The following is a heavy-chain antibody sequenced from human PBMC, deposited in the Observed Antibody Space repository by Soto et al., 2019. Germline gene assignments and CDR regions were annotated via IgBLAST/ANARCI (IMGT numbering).Heavy chain of an antibody. CDR2: IRSKAYGGTT. CDR1: GFTFGDYA. D-gene: IGHD3-22*01. J-gene: IGHJ4*02. Sequence: GGSLRLSCTASGFTFGDYAMSWFRQAPGKGLEWVGFIRSKAYGGTTEYAASVKGRFTISRDDSKSIAHLQMNSLKTEDTAVYYCTRHFDSSGYKVDYWGQGTLVTVSS. V-gene: IGHV3-49*03. CDR3: TRHFDSSGYKVDY.